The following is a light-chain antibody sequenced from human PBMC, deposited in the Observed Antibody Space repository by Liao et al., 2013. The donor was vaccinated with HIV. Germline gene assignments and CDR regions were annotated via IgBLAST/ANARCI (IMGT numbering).Light chain of an antibody. V-gene: IGLV3-1*01. CDR3: QAWDTTLYV. CDR1: QLTNILENKY. CDR2: QDT. Sequence: SYGLTQPPSVSVSPGQTATITCYGDQLTNILENKYLHWYQQKPGQPPMLVLYQDTKRPSGIPERFSASNSGDTATLIISGTQAVDEADYFCQAWDTTLYVFGTGTKVTVL. J-gene: IGLJ1*01.